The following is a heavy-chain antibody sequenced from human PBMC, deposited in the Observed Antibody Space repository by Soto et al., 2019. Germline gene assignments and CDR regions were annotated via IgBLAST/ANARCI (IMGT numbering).Heavy chain of an antibody. D-gene: IGHD3-9*01. V-gene: IGHV5-10-1*01. J-gene: IGHJ4*02. CDR2: IDPSDSYT. CDR3: ATDYDILTGDPYYFDY. Sequence: PGESLKISCKGSGYSFTSYWISWVRQMPGKGLEWMGRIDPSDSYTNYSPSFQGHVTISADKSISTAYLQWSGLKASDTAMYYCATDYDILTGDPYYFDYWGQGTLVTSPQ. CDR1: GYSFTSYW.